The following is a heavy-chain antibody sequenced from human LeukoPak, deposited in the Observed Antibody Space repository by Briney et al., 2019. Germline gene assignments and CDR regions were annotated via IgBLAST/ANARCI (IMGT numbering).Heavy chain of an antibody. CDR1: GGSISSSSYY. CDR3: ARADTESYYDSSGYSGGAFDI. CDR2: IYYSGNT. V-gene: IGHV4-39*07. J-gene: IGHJ3*02. Sequence: SETLSLTCTVSGGSISSSSYYWGWIRQPPGTGLEWIGSIYYSGNTYYNPSLKSRVTISVDTFKNQFSLKLSSVTAADTAVYYCARADTESYYDSSGYSGGAFDIWGQGTMVRVSS. D-gene: IGHD3-22*01.